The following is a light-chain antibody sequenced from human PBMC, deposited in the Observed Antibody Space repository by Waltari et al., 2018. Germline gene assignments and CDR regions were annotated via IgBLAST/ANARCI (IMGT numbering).Light chain of an antibody. CDR2: KDT. Sequence: SYELTQLPSVSVSPGQTARITCSGDALPNQYAYWYQQKSGQAPVVIIYKDTERPSGIPERFSGSTSGTIVTLTISGVQAEDEADYYCQSADSSSKFQVFGGGTKLTVL. CDR3: QSADSSSKFQV. V-gene: IGLV3-25*03. CDR1: ALPNQY. J-gene: IGLJ2*01.